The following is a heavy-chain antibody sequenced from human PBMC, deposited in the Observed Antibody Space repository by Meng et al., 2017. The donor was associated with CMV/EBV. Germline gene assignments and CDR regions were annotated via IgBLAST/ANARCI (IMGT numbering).Heavy chain of an antibody. J-gene: IGHJ4*02. CDR2: IRYDGSNK. D-gene: IGHD3-10*01. Sequence: GGSLRLSCAASGFTFSSYGMHWVRQAPGKGLEWVAFIRYDGSNKYYADSVKGRFTISRDNSKNTLYLQMNSLRAEDTAVYYCATTYYYGSGSYYTLDYWGQGTLVTVSS. CDR3: ATTYYYGSGSYYTLDY. V-gene: IGHV3-30*02. CDR1: GFTFSSYG.